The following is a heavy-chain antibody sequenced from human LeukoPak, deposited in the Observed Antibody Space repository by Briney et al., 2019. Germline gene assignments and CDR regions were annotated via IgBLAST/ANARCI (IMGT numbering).Heavy chain of an antibody. CDR2: IDPSDSYT. V-gene: IGHV5-10-1*01. J-gene: IGHJ5*02. CDR3: ATFSIAVDYNWFDP. D-gene: IGHD6-19*01. Sequence: GESLKISCKGSGYSLTCYWISWVRQMPGKGLEWMGRIDPSDSYTNYSPSFQGHVTISADKSISTAYLQWSSLKASDTAVYYCATFSIAVDYNWFDPWGQGTLVTVSS. CDR1: GYSLTCYW.